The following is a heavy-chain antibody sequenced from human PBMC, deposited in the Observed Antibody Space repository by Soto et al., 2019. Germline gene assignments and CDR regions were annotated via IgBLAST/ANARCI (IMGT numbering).Heavy chain of an antibody. Sequence: PSETLSLTCTVSRGSISSGDYYWSWIRQPPGKGLEWIGYIYYSGSTYYNPSLKSRVTISVDTSKKQFPLKLSSVTAADTAVYYCARVPFYAPSGSYYIDYWGQGTLVTVSS. CDR1: RGSISSGDYY. D-gene: IGHD1-26*01. V-gene: IGHV4-30-4*01. J-gene: IGHJ4*02. CDR2: IYYSGST. CDR3: ARVPFYAPSGSYYIDY.